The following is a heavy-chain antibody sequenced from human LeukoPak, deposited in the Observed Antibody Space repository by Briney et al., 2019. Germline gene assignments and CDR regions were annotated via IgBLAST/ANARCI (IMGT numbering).Heavy chain of an antibody. CDR3: ARVYYSNSYDYWYFDL. Sequence: PSETLSLTCTVSGVSISSSNSYWGWIRQPPGKGLEWIGSIYYSGNTYYNASLKSQVSISIDTSKNRFSLKLTSVTAADTAVYYCARVYYSNSYDYWYFDLWGRGTLVTVSS. CDR1: GVSISSSNSY. V-gene: IGHV4-39*01. J-gene: IGHJ2*01. CDR2: IYYSGNT. D-gene: IGHD6-13*01.